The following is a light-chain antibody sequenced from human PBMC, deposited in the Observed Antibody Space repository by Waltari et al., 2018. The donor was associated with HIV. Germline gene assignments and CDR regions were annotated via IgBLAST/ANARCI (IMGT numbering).Light chain of an antibody. CDR3: QQYNNWPYT. CDR1: QSVGSN. CDR2: GAS. J-gene: IGKJ2*01. V-gene: IGKV3-15*01. Sequence: EIVMTQSPATLSVSPGERATLSCRASQSVGSNVAWYQRNPAQAPRLVIYGASTRATGVPYRLSGSGSGTEFTLTISSLQSEDFAVYYCQQYNNWPYTFGQGTKLEIK.